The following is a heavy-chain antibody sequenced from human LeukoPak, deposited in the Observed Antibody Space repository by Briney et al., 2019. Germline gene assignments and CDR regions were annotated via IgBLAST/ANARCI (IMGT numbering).Heavy chain of an antibody. CDR2: ISGSGGST. D-gene: IGHD3-10*01. J-gene: IGHJ4*02. CDR1: GFTFSSYA. CDR3: AKGGARYMVRGASDY. Sequence: PGGSLRLSCAASGFTFSSYAMHWVRQAPGKGLEWVSAISGSGGSTYYADSVKGRFTISRDNSKNTLYLQMNSLRAEDTAVYYCAKGGARYMVRGASDYWAREPWSPSPQ. V-gene: IGHV3-23*01.